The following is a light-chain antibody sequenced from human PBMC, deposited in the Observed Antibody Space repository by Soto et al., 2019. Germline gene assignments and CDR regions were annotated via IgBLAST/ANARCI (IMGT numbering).Light chain of an antibody. CDR2: YAS. J-gene: IGKJ4*01. CDR1: QGISSA. V-gene: IGKV1D-13*01. Sequence: AVKLTQSPSSLSASVGDRVTVTCRASQGISSALAWYQQKPGKAPKLLIYYASSLKSGVPSRFSGSRDGTDFTLTISSLQPEDFATYYCQQYNDYPTFGGGTKVEIK. CDR3: QQYNDYPT.